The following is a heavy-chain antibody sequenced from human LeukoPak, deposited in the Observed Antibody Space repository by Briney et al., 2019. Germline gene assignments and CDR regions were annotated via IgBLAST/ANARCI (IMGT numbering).Heavy chain of an antibody. D-gene: IGHD6-19*01. CDR2: IYYSGST. Sequence: PSETLSLTCTVSNDSIKDYYWNWIRQPPGKGLEWIGYIYYSGSTNYNPSLKSRVTISVDTSKNQFSLKLSSVTAADTAVYYCARGAVAGPRTFDYWGQGTLVTVSS. CDR3: ARGAVAGPRTFDY. J-gene: IGHJ4*02. V-gene: IGHV4-59*01. CDR1: NDSIKDYY.